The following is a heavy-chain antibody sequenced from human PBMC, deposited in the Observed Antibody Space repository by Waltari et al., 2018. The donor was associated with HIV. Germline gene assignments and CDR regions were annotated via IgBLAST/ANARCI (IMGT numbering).Heavy chain of an antibody. Sequence: QVQLQESGPGLVKPSETLSLTCAVSGYSISTGYYWGWIRQPPGKGLEWIGSIYHSGGTKYKASLRSRVAISVDTSKNQFSLNLNSVTAADTAVYYCARDQILRFLEWSFDYWGQGILVTVS. V-gene: IGHV4-38-2*02. J-gene: IGHJ4*02. CDR3: ARDQILRFLEWSFDY. CDR1: GYSISTGYY. D-gene: IGHD3-3*01. CDR2: IYHSGGT.